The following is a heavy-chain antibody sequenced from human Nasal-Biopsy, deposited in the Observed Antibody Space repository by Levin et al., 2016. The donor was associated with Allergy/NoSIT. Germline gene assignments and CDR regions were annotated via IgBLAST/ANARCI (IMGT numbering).Heavy chain of an antibody. Sequence: SETWSLTCTVSGGSISPYYWSWIRQPPGKGLEWIAFISYSGSIHYNPSLKSRVTISLDTSKNKVSLKLSSVTAADTAVYYCARDLGRQGGYDSWGQGTLVTVSS. CDR2: ISYSGSI. J-gene: IGHJ5*01. CDR3: ARDLGRQGGYDS. CDR1: GGSISPYY. V-gene: IGHV4-59*01. D-gene: IGHD1-26*01.